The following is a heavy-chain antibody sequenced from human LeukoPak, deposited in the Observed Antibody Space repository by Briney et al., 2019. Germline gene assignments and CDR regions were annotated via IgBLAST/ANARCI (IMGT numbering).Heavy chain of an antibody. V-gene: IGHV4-34*01. D-gene: IGHD1-7*01. CDR1: GGSFSNYY. J-gene: IGHJ6*03. CDR2: INDSGRT. CDR3: ARRWNYGRNYYIDV. Sequence: PSETLSLTCAVYGGSFSNYYWSWIRQPPGKGLEWIGEINDSGRTNYNPSLMSRVTVSVDTSKNQFSLRLTPVTATDTAVYYCARRWNYGRNYYIDVWGNGATVSVSS.